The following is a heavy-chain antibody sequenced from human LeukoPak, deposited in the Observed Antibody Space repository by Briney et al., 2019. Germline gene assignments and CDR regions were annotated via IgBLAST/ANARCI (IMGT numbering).Heavy chain of an antibody. CDR3: ATRGHDFWSGYDPDY. CDR1: GFTFSSYS. CDR2: ISSSSSYI. J-gene: IGHJ4*02. D-gene: IGHD3-3*01. Sequence: GGSLRLSCAASGFTFSSYSMNWVRQAPGKGLEWVSSISSSSSYIYYADSAKGRFTISRDNAKNSLYLQMNSLRAEDTAVYYCATRGHDFWSGYDPDYWGQGTLVTVSS. V-gene: IGHV3-21*01.